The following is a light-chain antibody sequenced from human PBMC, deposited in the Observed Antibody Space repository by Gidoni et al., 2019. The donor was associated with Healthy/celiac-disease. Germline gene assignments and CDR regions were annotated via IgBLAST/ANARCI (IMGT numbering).Light chain of an antibody. Sequence: IVMTQSPGSLAVSLGERATINCKSSQSVLYSSNNKNYLAWYQQKPGQPPKLLIYWASTRESGVPDRFSGSGSGTDFTLTISSLQAEDVAVYYCQQYYSTPPRTFGQGTKVEIK. V-gene: IGKV4-1*01. CDR2: WAS. CDR1: QSVLYSSNNKNY. J-gene: IGKJ1*01. CDR3: QQYYSTPPRT.